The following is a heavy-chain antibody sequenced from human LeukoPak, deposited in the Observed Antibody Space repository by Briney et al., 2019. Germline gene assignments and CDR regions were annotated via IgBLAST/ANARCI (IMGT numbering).Heavy chain of an antibody. Sequence: PGGSLRLSCAASGFSFSAYNINWARQAPGKGLEWVSCISPSGDHRYYADSVRGRFTISRDNAKNSVYLQMNSLRAEDTAVYYCARDAAYFDSSGYYPDPLDYWGQGTLVSVSS. D-gene: IGHD3-22*01. CDR3: ARDAAYFDSSGYYPDPLDY. CDR2: ISPSGDHR. V-gene: IGHV3-21*01. J-gene: IGHJ4*02. CDR1: GFSFSAYN.